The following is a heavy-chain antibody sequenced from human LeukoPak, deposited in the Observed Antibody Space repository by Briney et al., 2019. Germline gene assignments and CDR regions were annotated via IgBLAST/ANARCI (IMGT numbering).Heavy chain of an antibody. V-gene: IGHV3-23*01. J-gene: IGHJ4*02. CDR3: EPHFYDGSGYYYYDY. Sequence: GGSLRLSCAASGFTFSSYWMSWVRQAPGKGLEWVSAIGGSGFSTYYADSEKGRFTISRDNSKNTLYLQMNSLRAEDTAVYYCEPHFYDGSGYYYYDYWGQGTLVTVSS. CDR1: GFTFSSYW. D-gene: IGHD3-22*01. CDR2: IGGSGFST.